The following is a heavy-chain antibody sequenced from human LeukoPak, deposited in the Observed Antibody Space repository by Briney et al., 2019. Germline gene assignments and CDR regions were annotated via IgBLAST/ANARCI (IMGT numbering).Heavy chain of an antibody. Sequence: GGSLRLSCAASGFTVSSNYMSWVRQAPGKGLEWVSVLYSGGSTYYADSVKGRFTISRDNSKNTLYLQMNSLRAEDTAVYYCAKDRYDSSGYYSHFDYWGQGTLVTVSS. CDR3: AKDRYDSSGYYSHFDY. J-gene: IGHJ4*02. CDR1: GFTVSSNY. CDR2: LYSGGST. D-gene: IGHD3-22*01. V-gene: IGHV3-53*01.